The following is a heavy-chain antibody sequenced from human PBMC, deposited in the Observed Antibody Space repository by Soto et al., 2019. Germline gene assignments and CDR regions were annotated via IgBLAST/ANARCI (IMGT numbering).Heavy chain of an antibody. Sequence: PGGSLRLSCAASGFTFRNFGMHWVRQAPGKGLEWVAVIWYDGSNKYYADSVKGRFIISRDNPKNTLYLQMNSLRAEDTSVYYCARDRNAIKYFDYWGQGTPVTVSS. CDR1: GFTFRNFG. V-gene: IGHV3-33*01. CDR2: IWYDGSNK. CDR3: ARDRNAIKYFDY. J-gene: IGHJ4*02. D-gene: IGHD5-12*01.